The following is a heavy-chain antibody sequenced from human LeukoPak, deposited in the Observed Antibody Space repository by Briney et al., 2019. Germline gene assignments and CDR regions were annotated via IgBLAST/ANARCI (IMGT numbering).Heavy chain of an antibody. J-gene: IGHJ3*02. CDR3: ARVYGAGYDFRGAFDI. V-gene: IGHV4-34*01. CDR1: GGSLSGYY. D-gene: IGHD5-12*01. Sequence: SETLSLTCGVVGGSLSGYYWSWVRQSPGKGLEWIGEINHSGTTIYNPSLKSRLTLTTDTSKRQVSLKLASVTAADTAVYYCARVYGAGYDFRGAFDIWGQGTMVTVSS. CDR2: INHSGTT.